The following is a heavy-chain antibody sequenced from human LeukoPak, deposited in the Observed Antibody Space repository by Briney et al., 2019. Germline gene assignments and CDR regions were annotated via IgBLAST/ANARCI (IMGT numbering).Heavy chain of an antibody. Sequence: RASVKVSCKASGGTFSSYAISWVRQAPGQGLEWMGGIIPIFGTANYAQKFQGRVTITTDESTSTAYMELGSLRSEDTAVYYCARDGPGGHWGQGTLVTVSS. J-gene: IGHJ4*02. CDR2: IIPIFGTA. D-gene: IGHD2-15*01. CDR3: ARDGPGGH. V-gene: IGHV1-69*05. CDR1: GGTFSSYA.